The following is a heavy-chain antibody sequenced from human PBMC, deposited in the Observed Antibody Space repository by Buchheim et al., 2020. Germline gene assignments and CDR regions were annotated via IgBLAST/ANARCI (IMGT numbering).Heavy chain of an antibody. CDR3: VIVPAAIGYSYYYGLDV. J-gene: IGHJ6*02. CDR2: ISGSGSST. D-gene: IGHD2-2*01. Sequence: EVQLLESGGGLVQPGGSLRLSCAASGLTFSSYAMSWVRQAPGKGLEWVSVISGSGSSTYYADSVKGRFTISRDNSKNTLYLQMNSLRADGTAVYYCVIVPAAIGYSYYYGLDVWGQGTT. CDR1: GLTFSSYA. V-gene: IGHV3-23*01.